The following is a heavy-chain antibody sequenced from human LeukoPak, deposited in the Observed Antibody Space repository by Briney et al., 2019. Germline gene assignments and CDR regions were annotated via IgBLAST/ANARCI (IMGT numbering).Heavy chain of an antibody. V-gene: IGHV4-39*07. D-gene: IGHD5-12*01. CDR2: IAHSGST. CDR3: MSVNSGYDYH. Sequence: SETLSLTCSVSGGSMSFKGYQWGWCRQSPGKGLELIGTIAHSGSTYYNPSLKSRGTISVDTSKKDLSLKLISVTAADTAVYYCMSVNSGYDYHWGQGILVTASS. CDR1: GGSMSFKGYQ. J-gene: IGHJ5*02.